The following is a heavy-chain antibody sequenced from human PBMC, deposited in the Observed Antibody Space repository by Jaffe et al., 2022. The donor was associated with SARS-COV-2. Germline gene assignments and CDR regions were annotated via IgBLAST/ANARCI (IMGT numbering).Heavy chain of an antibody. CDR2: IIPILGIA. CDR1: GGTFSSYT. Sequence: QVQLVQSGAEVKKPGSSVKVSCKASGGTFSSYTISWVRQAPGQGLEWMGRIIPILGIANYAQKFQDRVTITADKSTSTAYMELSSLRSEDTAVYYCARPVLRRDYYAMDVWGQGTTVTVSS. D-gene: IGHD3-16*01. V-gene: IGHV1-69*02. CDR3: ARPVLRRDYYAMDV. J-gene: IGHJ6*02.